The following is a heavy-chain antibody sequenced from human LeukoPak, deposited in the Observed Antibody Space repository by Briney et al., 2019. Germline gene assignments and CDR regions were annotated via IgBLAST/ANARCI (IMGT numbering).Heavy chain of an antibody. CDR1: GYTFTSYG. V-gene: IGHV1-18*01. Sequence: ASVKVSCKASGYTFTSYGISWVRQAPGQGLEWMGWSSAYNGNTNYAQKLQGRVTMTTDTSTSTAYMELRSLRSDYTAAYYCATEEITMVRSSAAFDIWGQGTMVTVSS. CDR3: ATEEITMVRSSAAFDI. J-gene: IGHJ3*02. CDR2: SSAYNGNT. D-gene: IGHD3-10*01.